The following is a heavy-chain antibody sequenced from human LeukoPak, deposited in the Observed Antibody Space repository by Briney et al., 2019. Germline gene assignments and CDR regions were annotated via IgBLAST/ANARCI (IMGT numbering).Heavy chain of an antibody. J-gene: IGHJ6*03. CDR1: GFTFSTYV. CDR2: ISADGGTT. D-gene: IGHD3-10*01. Sequence: GGSLRLSCVVSGFTFSTYVMTWVRQAPGKGLEWVSAISADGGTTSYADSVKGRFTISRDNSKNTLYLQMNSLRAEDTAVYYCARVLSGRGSLYYYYYYMDVWGKGTTVTISS. V-gene: IGHV3-23*01. CDR3: ARVLSGRGSLYYYYYYMDV.